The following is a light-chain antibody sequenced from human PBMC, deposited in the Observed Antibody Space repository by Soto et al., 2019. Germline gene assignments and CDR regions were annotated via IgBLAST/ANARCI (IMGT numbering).Light chain of an antibody. CDR3: SSYAGSNLWV. CDR1: SSDVGNYKY. J-gene: IGLJ3*02. V-gene: IGLV2-8*01. Sequence: QSALTHSPSASGSPRQSVTISCTGTSSDVGNYKYVSWYQQHPGKAPKLMIYEVSKRPSGVPDRFSGSKSGNTASLTVSGLQVEDEADYYCSSYAGSNLWVFGGGTKLTVL. CDR2: EVS.